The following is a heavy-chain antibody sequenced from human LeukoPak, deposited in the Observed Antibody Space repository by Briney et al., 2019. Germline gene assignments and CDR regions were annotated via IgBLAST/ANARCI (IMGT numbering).Heavy chain of an antibody. Sequence: GGSLRLSCEASGFTVSSNYMSWVRQAPGKGLEWVSVIYSGGSTYYADSVKGRFTISRDNSKNTLYLQVNSLRTEDTAVYFCARPVAATLYFDYWGQGTLVTVSS. CDR2: IYSGGST. V-gene: IGHV3-53*05. J-gene: IGHJ4*02. CDR3: ARPVAATLYFDY. D-gene: IGHD2-15*01. CDR1: GFTVSSNY.